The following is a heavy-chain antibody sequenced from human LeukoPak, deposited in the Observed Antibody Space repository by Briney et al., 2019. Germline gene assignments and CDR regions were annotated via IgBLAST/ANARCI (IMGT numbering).Heavy chain of an antibody. CDR3: ATKYYHDTGDYFGPEFDP. Sequence: AASVKVSCKASGYTFTSYDINWVRQAPGQGLEWMGGIIPMFGEAYYAQSFQGRVTVSADKSTSTVYMELRSLRSEDTAVYYCATKYYHDTGDYFGPEFDPWGQGALVTVSS. CDR1: GYTFTSYD. V-gene: IGHV1-69*06. CDR2: IIPMFGEA. J-gene: IGHJ5*02. D-gene: IGHD3-22*01.